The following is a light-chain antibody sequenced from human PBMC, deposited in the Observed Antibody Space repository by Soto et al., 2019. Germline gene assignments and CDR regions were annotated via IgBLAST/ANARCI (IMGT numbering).Light chain of an antibody. Sequence: QTVVTQEPSLTVSPGGTVTLTCASSNGAVTSGYYANWFQQKPGQAPRALISSTSNKHSWTPARFSGSLLGGKAALTLSGVQPEDEAEYYCLLFYRDAWVFGGGTKLTVL. V-gene: IGLV7-43*01. CDR1: NGAVTSGYY. CDR3: LLFYRDAWV. J-gene: IGLJ3*02. CDR2: STS.